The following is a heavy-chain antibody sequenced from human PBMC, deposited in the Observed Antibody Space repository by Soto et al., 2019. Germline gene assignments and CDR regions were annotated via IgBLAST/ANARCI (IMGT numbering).Heavy chain of an antibody. V-gene: IGHV3-30-3*01. D-gene: IGHD3-22*01. CDR1: GFTFNTYA. J-gene: IGHJ4*02. CDR3: ARASGVYDSSDAY. Sequence: QVQLVESGGGVVQPGRSLRLSCVASGFTFNTYAIHWVRQAPGKGLEWVTVISYDGSNKYYADSVKGRFTISRDNSKDTVYLQMSSLRAGDTGGYYCARASGVYDSSDAYWGQGTLVTVSS. CDR2: ISYDGSNK.